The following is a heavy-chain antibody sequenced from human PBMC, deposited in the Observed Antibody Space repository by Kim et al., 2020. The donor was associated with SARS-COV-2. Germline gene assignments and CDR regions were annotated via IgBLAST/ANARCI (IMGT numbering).Heavy chain of an antibody. CDR1: GGSISSYY. V-gene: IGHV4-59*01. CDR2: IYYSGTT. CDR3: ARVNLLELRYFDWLSRNNWFDP. J-gene: IGHJ5*02. Sequence: SETLSLTCTVSGGSISSYYWRWIRQPPGKGLEWIGYIYYSGTTTYNPSLKSRVTISVDTSKNQFSLKLRSVTAADTAVYYCARVNLLELRYFDWLSRNNWFDPWGQGTLVTVSS. D-gene: IGHD3-9*01.